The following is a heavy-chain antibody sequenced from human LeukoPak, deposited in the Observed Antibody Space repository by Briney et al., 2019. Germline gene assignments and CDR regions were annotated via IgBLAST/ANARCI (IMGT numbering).Heavy chain of an antibody. D-gene: IGHD6-19*01. CDR3: ARTSVAGFYYFDY. CDR1: GYTFTSYA. V-gene: IGHV1-18*01. J-gene: IGHJ4*02. Sequence: ASVKVSCKASGYTFTSYAMHWVRQAPGQRLEWMGWISAYNGNTNYAQKLQGRVTMTTDTSTSTAYMELRSLRSDDTAVYYCARTSVAGFYYFDYWGQGTLVTVSS. CDR2: ISAYNGNT.